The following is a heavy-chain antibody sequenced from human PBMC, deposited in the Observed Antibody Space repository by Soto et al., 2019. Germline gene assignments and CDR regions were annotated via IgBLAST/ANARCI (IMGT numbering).Heavy chain of an antibody. CDR2: ISAYNGNT. CDR1: GYTFTSYG. V-gene: IGHV1-18*01. D-gene: IGHD6-6*01. CDR3: ARLARSSIAARAYYYYGMDV. Sequence: QVQLVQSGAEVKKPGASVKVSCKASGYTFTSYGISWVRQAPGQGLEWMGWISAYNGNTNYAQKLQGRVTMTTDTSTRTAYMELRSLRSDDTAVYYCARLARSSIAARAYYYYGMDVWGQGTTVTVSS. J-gene: IGHJ6*02.